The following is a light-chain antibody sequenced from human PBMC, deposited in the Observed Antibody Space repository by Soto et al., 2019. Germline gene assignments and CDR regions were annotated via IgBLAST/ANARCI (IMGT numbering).Light chain of an antibody. CDR1: SSDGDDYKD. CDR2: EVT. V-gene: IGLV2-14*01. J-gene: IGLJ1*01. CDR3: SAYTSTSTV. Sequence: QSALTQPASVSGSPGQSMTISCTGISSDGDDYKDVSWYQQHPGKAPKLMIYEVTYRPSGVSNRFSGSKSGNTASLTISGLQSEDEADYYFSAYTSTSTVFGTGAKVTVL.